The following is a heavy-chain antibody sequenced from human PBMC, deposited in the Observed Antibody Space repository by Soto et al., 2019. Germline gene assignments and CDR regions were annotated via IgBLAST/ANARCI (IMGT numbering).Heavy chain of an antibody. CDR3: AKDSGRGSADYYFDY. J-gene: IGHJ4*02. V-gene: IGHV1-18*01. Sequence: ASVKVSCTASGYNFNIYGINWVRQAPGQGLELMGWISAYDGKTTYAEKFQGRVTMTTDASTSTAYMELRSLRSDDTAVYYCAKDSGRGSADYYFDYWGQGTLVTVSS. CDR2: ISAYDGKT. D-gene: IGHD2-15*01. CDR1: GYNFNIYG.